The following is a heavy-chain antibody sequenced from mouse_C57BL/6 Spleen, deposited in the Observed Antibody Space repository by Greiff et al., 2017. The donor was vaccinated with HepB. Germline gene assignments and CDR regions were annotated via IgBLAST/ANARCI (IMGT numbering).Heavy chain of an antibody. CDR1: GYAFSSYW. CDR3: AITTVEGDFDY. V-gene: IGHV1-80*01. J-gene: IGHJ2*01. D-gene: IGHD1-1*01. CDR2: IYPGDGDT. Sequence: LQQSGASVKISCNASGYAFSSYWMNWVKQRPGKGLEWIGQIYPGDGDTNYNGKFKGKATLTADKSSSTAYMQLSSLTSEDSAVYFCAITTVEGDFDYWGQGTTLTVSS.